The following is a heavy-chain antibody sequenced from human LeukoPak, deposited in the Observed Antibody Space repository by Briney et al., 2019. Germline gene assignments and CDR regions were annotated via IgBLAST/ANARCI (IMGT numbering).Heavy chain of an antibody. V-gene: IGHV4-59*01. CDR3: ARDQGGYCSSTSCASDI. D-gene: IGHD2-2*01. CDR1: GGSISSYY. Sequence: WGTLPLTGPVTGGSISSYYWSWTRQPPGKGGEGMGYIYYSGSTNYNPSLKSRVTISVDTSKNQFSLKLSSVTAADTAVYYCARDQGGYCSSTSCASDIWGQGTMLTVSS. CDR2: IYYSGST. J-gene: IGHJ3*02.